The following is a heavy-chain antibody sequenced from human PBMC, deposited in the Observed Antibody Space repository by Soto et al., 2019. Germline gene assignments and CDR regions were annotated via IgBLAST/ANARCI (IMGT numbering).Heavy chain of an antibody. Sequence: ASVKVSCKASGYTFTGYYIHWVRQAPGQGLEWVGWINPKTGATNFAQRFQGRVTMTRGTSITTAYMDLSSLTSDDTATYYCAKTYDGSGQPSHWFGPWGQGTPVTVPQ. CDR2: INPKTGAT. CDR1: GYTFTGYY. CDR3: AKTYDGSGQPSHWFGP. V-gene: IGHV1-2*02. D-gene: IGHD3-22*01. J-gene: IGHJ5*02.